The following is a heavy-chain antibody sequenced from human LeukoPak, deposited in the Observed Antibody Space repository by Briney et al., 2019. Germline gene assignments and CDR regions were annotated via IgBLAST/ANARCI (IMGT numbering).Heavy chain of an antibody. CDR2: IKTDGSTT. V-gene: IGHV3-74*01. CDR3: ARDTSSTSVDY. CDR1: GFIFSGYW. J-gene: IGHJ4*02. D-gene: IGHD2-2*01. Sequence: GGSLRLSCAGSGFIFSGYWMHWVRQAPGKGLVWVSRIKTDGSTTYYADSVKGRFTVSRDNAKNTLYLQMNSLRAEDTAVYYCARDTSSTSVDYWGQGTLVTVSS.